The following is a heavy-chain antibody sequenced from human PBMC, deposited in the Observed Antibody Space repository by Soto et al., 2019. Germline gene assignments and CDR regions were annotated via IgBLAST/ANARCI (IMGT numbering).Heavy chain of an antibody. CDR2: IHHTGST. Sequence: PSGTLSLTCAVSDNCISSSNRWCAVRQPPGKGLDWIGEIHHTGSTNYNPSLKSRVTISVDKSKNQFSLTLSSVTAADTAVYYCARDVGYFYDDRAAGHFDFSGQGSLVT. D-gene: IGHD3-22*01. J-gene: IGHJ4*02. CDR1: DNCISSSNR. V-gene: IGHV4-4*02. CDR3: ARDVGYFYDDRAAGHFDF.